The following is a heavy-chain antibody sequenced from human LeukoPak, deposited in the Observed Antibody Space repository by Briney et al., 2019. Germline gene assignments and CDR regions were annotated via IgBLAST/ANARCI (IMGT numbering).Heavy chain of an antibody. CDR3: ARHSGLYGEFGY. J-gene: IGHJ4*02. CDR1: GGSISIGGYY. V-gene: IGHV4-31*03. Sequence: SETLSLTCTVSGGSISIGGYYWSWIRQHPGKGLEWIGYIYYSGSTYYNPSLKSRVTISVDTSKNQFSLKLSSVTAADTAVYYCARHSGLYGEFGYWGQGTLVTVSS. CDR2: IYYSGST. D-gene: IGHD2-2*02.